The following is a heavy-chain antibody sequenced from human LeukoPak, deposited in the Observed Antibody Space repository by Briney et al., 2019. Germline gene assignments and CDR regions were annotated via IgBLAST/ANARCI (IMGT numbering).Heavy chain of an antibody. J-gene: IGHJ6*02. D-gene: IGHD6-13*01. V-gene: IGHV3-23*01. CDR2: VSGGVGAT. Sequence: GGSLRLSCAASGFTFSSYSMNWVRQAPGKGLEWVASVSGGVGATYYSDSVRGRFTISRDNSKKTVSLQLNSLRAEDTAVYYCTKGGDFTNSWYYYGMDVWGQGTTVIVSS. CDR3: TKGGDFTNSWYYYGMDV. CDR1: GFTFSSYS.